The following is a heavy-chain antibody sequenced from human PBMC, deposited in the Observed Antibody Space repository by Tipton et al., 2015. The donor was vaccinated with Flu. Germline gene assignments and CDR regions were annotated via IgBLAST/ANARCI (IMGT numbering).Heavy chain of an antibody. CDR2: IYYSGST. V-gene: IGHV4-59*01. Sequence: TLSLTCTVSGGSISSYYWSWIRQPPGKGLEWIGYIYYSGSTNYNPSLKSRVTISVDTSKNQFSLKLSSVTAADTAVYYCARAPPEYYDSSGYPHFDYWGQGTLVTGSS. D-gene: IGHD3-22*01. CDR1: GGSISSYY. CDR3: ARAPPEYYDSSGYPHFDY. J-gene: IGHJ4*02.